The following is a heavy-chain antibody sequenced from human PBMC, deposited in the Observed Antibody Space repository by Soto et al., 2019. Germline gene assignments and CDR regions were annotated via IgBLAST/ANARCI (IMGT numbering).Heavy chain of an antibody. V-gene: IGHV1-46*01. CDR2: INPSGGST. CDR1: GYTFTSYG. CDR3: AISDTSFFFDF. J-gene: IGHJ4*02. D-gene: IGHD3-3*01. Sequence: ASVKVYCKASGYTFTSYGMRWVRQPPGQGLEWMVIINPSGGSTTYAQKFQARVTMTRDTSTSTVYMELSSLRSDVTSVYYCAISDTSFFFDFWGQGTLVTVSS.